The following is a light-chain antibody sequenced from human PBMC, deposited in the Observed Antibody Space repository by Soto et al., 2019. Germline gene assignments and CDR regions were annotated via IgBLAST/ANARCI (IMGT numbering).Light chain of an antibody. J-gene: IGKJ4*01. V-gene: IGKV1-8*01. CDR3: QQYYSYPLT. CDR1: QGISRY. Sequence: AIRMTQSPSSFSASTGDRVTITCRASQGISRYLAWYQQKPWKATKLLIYAASTLQSGVPSRFSGSGSGTDFTLTISCLQSEDFASYYCQQYYSYPLTFDGGTKVEIK. CDR2: AAS.